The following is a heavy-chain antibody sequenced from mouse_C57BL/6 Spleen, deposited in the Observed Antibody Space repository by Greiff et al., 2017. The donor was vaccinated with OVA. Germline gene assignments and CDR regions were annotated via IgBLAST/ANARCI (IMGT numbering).Heavy chain of an antibody. V-gene: IGHV1-64*01. CDR2: IHPNSGST. Sequence: QVQLQQSGAELVKPGASVKLSCKASGYTFTSYWMHWVKQRPGQGLEWIGMIHPNSGSTNYNEKFKSKATLTVDKSSSTAYMQLSSLTSEDSAVYYCATAQATAWFAYWGQGTLVTVSA. J-gene: IGHJ3*01. CDR1: GYTFTSYW. CDR3: ATAQATAWFAY. D-gene: IGHD3-2*02.